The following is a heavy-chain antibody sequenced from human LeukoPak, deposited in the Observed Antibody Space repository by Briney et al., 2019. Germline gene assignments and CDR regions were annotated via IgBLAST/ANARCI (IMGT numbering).Heavy chain of an antibody. CDR3: ARDDFAGDSSGYIDY. Sequence: GGSLRLSCAASGFTFSNYAMSWVRQAPGKGLEWVSAIRGSGYTTYYAGSVKGRFTISRDNSKNTLYLQMSSLRAEDTALYYCARDDFAGDSSGYIDYWGQGTLATVS. CDR2: IRGSGYTT. J-gene: IGHJ4*02. V-gene: IGHV3-23*01. CDR1: GFTFSNYA. D-gene: IGHD3-22*01.